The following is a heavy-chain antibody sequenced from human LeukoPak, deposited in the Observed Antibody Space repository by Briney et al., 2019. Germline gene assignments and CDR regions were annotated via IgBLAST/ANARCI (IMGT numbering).Heavy chain of an antibody. CDR2: IIPIFGTA. V-gene: IGHV1-69*05. D-gene: IGHD6-19*01. J-gene: IGHJ4*02. CDR3: ARGSSGWYVSFDY. CDR1: GGTFSSCA. Sequence: SVKVSCKASGGTFSSCAISWVRQAPGQGLEWMGGIIPIFGTANYAQKFQGRVTITTDESTSTAYMELSSLRSEDTAVYYCARGSSGWYVSFDYWGQGTLVTVSS.